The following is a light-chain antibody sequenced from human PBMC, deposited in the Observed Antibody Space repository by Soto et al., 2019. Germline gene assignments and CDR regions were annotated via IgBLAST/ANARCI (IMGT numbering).Light chain of an antibody. Sequence: EIVMTQSPATLSVSPGERATLSCRASQSVSSNLAWYQQKPGQAPSLLIYDASTRATGIPARFSGSGSGTEFTLTLSSLQSEDFAVYSCQQYNNWPLLTFGGGTKVEIK. V-gene: IGKV3D-15*01. CDR2: DAS. CDR3: QQYNNWPLLT. CDR1: QSVSSN. J-gene: IGKJ4*01.